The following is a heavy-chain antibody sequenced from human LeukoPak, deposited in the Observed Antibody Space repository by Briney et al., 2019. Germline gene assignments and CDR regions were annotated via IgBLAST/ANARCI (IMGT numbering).Heavy chain of an antibody. CDR2: INPLGGST. CDR1: GYTFTSYY. CDR3: ARVHDFWSGDLDY. D-gene: IGHD3-3*01. V-gene: IGHV1-46*01. Sequence: ASVKVSCKASGYTFTSYYMHWVRQARGQGLEWIGIINPLGGSTTYAQKFQGRVTMTRDTSTNTVYMELSSLRSEDTAFYYCARVHDFWSGDLDYWGLGTLITVSS. J-gene: IGHJ4*02.